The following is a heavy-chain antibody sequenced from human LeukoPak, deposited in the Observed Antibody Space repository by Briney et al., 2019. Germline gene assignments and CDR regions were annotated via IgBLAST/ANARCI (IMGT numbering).Heavy chain of an antibody. CDR3: ARVVTPRYCTSTSCYWKGWFDP. CDR1: GGTLSRFS. Sequence: ASVKVSCKASGGTLSRFSISWVRHAPGQGLESMGGIIPSFGTANYAQKFQGRVTITSDESTGTAYMELSSLRSEDTAVYYCARVVTPRYCTSTSCYWKGWFDPWGQGTLVTVSS. D-gene: IGHD2-2*01. V-gene: IGHV1-69*13. CDR2: IIPSFGTA. J-gene: IGHJ5*02.